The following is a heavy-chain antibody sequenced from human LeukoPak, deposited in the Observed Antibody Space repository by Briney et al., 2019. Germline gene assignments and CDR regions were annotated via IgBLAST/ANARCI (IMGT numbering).Heavy chain of an antibody. J-gene: IGHJ4*02. Sequence: GGSLRLSCEVSGFTLSDHWMHWVRQAPGKGLEWVSSISGLSSYTYYGESVKGRFSISRDNAKNSLYLQMNSLGAEDTATYYCGRAFPPLRTSSAGDLWGQGILVTVSS. CDR3: GRAFPPLRTSSAGDL. D-gene: IGHD3-16*01. CDR1: GFTLSDHW. CDR2: ISGLSSYT. V-gene: IGHV3-21*01.